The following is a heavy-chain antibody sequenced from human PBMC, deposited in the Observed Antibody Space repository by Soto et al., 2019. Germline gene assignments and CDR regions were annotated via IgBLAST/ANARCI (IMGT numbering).Heavy chain of an antibody. J-gene: IGHJ4*02. CDR1: GFTFSNAW. D-gene: IGHD5-12*01. V-gene: IGHV3-15*01. Sequence: EVQLVESGGGLVKPGGSLRLSCAASGFTFSNAWMSWVRQAPGKGLEWVGRIKSKTDGGTTDYAAPVKGRFTISRDDSKNTLYLQMNSLKTEDTAVYYCTTVTYSGYYFLFDYWGQGTLVTVSS. CDR2: IKSKTDGGTT. CDR3: TTVTYSGYYFLFDY.